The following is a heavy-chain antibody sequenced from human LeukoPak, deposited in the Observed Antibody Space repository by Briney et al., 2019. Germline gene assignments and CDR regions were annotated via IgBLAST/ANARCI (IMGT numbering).Heavy chain of an antibody. Sequence: ASVKVSCKASGYTFTSYDINWVRQATGQGLEWMGWMNPNSGNTGYAQKFQGRVTMTRNTSISTAYMELSSLRSEDTAVYYCARRSGSYYNWDYYYYYMDVWDKGTTVTISS. D-gene: IGHD3-10*01. CDR1: GYTFTSYD. J-gene: IGHJ6*03. V-gene: IGHV1-8*01. CDR2: MNPNSGNT. CDR3: ARRSGSYYNWDYYYYYMDV.